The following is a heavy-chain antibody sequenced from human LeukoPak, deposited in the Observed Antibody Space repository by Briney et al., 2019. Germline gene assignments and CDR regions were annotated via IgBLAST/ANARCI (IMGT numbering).Heavy chain of an antibody. CDR3: ARHGHYYDSSGYYFAFDY. D-gene: IGHD3-22*01. V-gene: IGHV5-51*01. J-gene: IGHJ4*02. CDR2: IYPGESDT. Sequence: GESLKISFKGSGYTFTSYWIGWARQLPGKGLEWLGIIYPGESDTRYSPSFQGQVTISADQSISTAYLQWSSLKASDTAMYYCARHGHYYDSSGYYFAFDYWGQGTLVTVSS. CDR1: GYTFTSYW.